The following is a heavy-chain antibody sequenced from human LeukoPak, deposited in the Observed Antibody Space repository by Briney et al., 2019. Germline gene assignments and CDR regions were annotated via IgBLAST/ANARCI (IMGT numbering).Heavy chain of an antibody. Sequence: GGSLRLSCAASGFTVSRDYMSWVRQAPGKGLEWVSVIYGGDTTYYADSVRGRFAISRDTSKNTLYLQMNSLRVDDTAVYYCARAIQFGGYFDYWGQGTLVTVSS. D-gene: IGHD2-15*01. CDR3: ARAIQFGGYFDY. J-gene: IGHJ4*02. CDR1: GFTVSRDY. V-gene: IGHV3-53*01. CDR2: IYGGDTT.